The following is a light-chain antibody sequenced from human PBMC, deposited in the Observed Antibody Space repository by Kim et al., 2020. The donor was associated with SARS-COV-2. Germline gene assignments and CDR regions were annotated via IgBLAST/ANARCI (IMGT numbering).Light chain of an antibody. J-gene: IGLJ3*02. CDR3: SSYTGSNTWV. CDR2: DVN. Sequence: LTQPASVSGSPGQSITISCTGTSSDVGGYNYVSWYQQHPDKAPKLMIYDVNNRPSGVSNRFSGSKSGNTASLTISGLQAEDEADYYCSSYTGSNTWVFGGGTQLTVL. V-gene: IGLV2-14*03. CDR1: SSDVGGYNY.